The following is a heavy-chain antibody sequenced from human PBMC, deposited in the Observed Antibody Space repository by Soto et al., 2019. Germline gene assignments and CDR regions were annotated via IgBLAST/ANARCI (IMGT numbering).Heavy chain of an antibody. D-gene: IGHD1-1*01. Sequence: QVQLVQSGAEVKKPGSSVKVSCKASGGTFSSYPLSWVRQAPGQGLEWMGGIIPIFGIVNTAQKFQGRVSSTADEATSTAYMELSSLRSEDTAVYYCARPRTTGTTKGYDYWGQGTLVTVSS. J-gene: IGHJ4*02. CDR2: IIPIFGIV. CDR3: ARPRTTGTTKGYDY. V-gene: IGHV1-69*01. CDR1: GGTFSSYP.